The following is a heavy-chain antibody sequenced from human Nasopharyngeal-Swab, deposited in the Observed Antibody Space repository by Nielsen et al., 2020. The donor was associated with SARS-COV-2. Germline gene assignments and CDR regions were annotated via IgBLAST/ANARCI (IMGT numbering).Heavy chain of an antibody. CDR3: ARLDSRSSGDY. V-gene: IGHV4-34*01. J-gene: IGHJ4*02. Sequence: SETLSLTCAVYGGSFSGYYWSWIRQPPGKGLKWIGEINHSGSTNYNPSLRSRVTISIDTSKKQFSLKLHSVTAADTAVYYCARLDSRSSGDYWGQGSLVTVSS. CDR1: GGSFSGYY. D-gene: IGHD6-6*01. CDR2: INHSGST.